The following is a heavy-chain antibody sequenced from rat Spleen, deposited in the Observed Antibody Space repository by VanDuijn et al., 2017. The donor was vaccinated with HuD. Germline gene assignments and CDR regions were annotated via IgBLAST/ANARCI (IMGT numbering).Heavy chain of an antibody. CDR1: GFSFSDYY. CDR3: ARRHYGYTDYFDY. CDR2: LSYDATAP. J-gene: IGHJ2*01. Sequence: EVQLVESDGGLVQPGRSLKLSCAASGFSFSDYYMAWVRQAPTKGLEWVATLSYDATAPYYRDSVKGRFTISRDNAKTTLYLQMDSLQSEDTATYYCARRHYGYTDYFDYWGQGVMVTVSS. V-gene: IGHV5-29*01. D-gene: IGHD1-11*01.